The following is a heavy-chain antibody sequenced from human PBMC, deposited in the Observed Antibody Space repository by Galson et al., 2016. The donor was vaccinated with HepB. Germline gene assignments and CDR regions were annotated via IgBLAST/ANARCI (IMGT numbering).Heavy chain of an antibody. D-gene: IGHD3-3*01. V-gene: IGHV1-69*13. CDR1: GGTFSSYA. Sequence: SVKVSCKASGGTFSSYAISWVRQAPGQGLEWMGGIITIFGPANYAQKLQDRVKITADESTSTAYMELSSLRSEDTAGYYCATRTSIFGVARNGMDVWGQGTTVTVSS. CDR3: ATRTSIFGVARNGMDV. CDR2: IITIFGPA. J-gene: IGHJ6*02.